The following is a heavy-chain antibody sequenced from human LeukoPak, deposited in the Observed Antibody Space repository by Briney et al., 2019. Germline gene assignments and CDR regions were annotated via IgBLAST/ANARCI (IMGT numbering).Heavy chain of an antibody. CDR3: AKTRRSATEYGDFDC. CDR2: IRRDCRTT. J-gene: IGHJ4*02. Sequence: PGGSLTLYCATAGFTFDDFAMHWLRQAPGEGPEWVSLIRRDCRTTSYEVSGKGLLTISKDNSKRSLYLHMNRLRTEDTALYYCAKTRRSATEYGDFDCWGQGTLVTVSS. D-gene: IGHD4/OR15-4a*01. V-gene: IGHV3-43*02. CDR1: GFTFDDFA.